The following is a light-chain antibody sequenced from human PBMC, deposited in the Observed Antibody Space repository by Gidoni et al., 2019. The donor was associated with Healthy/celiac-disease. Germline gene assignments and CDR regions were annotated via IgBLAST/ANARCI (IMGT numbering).Light chain of an antibody. CDR3: QQYGSSPYT. CDR1: QSVSSSY. CDR2: CES. J-gene: IGKJ2*01. V-gene: IGKV3-20*01. Sequence: IVLTQSPGTLSLSPGERATLSCRASQSVSSSYLAWYQQKPGQAPRLLIYCESSRATGIPDRFSGSGSGTDFTLTISSLEPEDLAVYYCQQYGSSPYTFGQGTKLEIK.